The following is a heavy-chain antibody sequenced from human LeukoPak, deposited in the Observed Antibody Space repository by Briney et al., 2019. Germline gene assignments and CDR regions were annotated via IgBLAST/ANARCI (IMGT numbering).Heavy chain of an antibody. J-gene: IGHJ4*02. D-gene: IGHD5-18*01. CDR1: GYSISSGYY. CDR2: IYHSGST. CDR3: ARDYQGGYGDKTVDY. V-gene: IGHV4-38-2*02. Sequence: SETLSLTCTVSGYSISSGYYWGWIRPPPGKGLEWIGSIYHSGSTYYNPSLKSRVTISVDTSKNQFSLKLSSVTAADTAVYYCARDYQGGYGDKTVDYWGQGTLVTVSS.